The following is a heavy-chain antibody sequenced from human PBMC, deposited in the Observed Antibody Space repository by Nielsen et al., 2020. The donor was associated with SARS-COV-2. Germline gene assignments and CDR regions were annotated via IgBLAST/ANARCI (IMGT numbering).Heavy chain of an antibody. CDR1: GYTFTSYD. Sequence: ASVKVSCKASGYTFTSYDINWVRQATGQRLEWMGWINAGNGNTKYSQKFQGRVTITRDTSASTAYMELSSLRSEDTAVYYCARDRGGYSGYVYGYWGQGTLVTVSS. V-gene: IGHV1-3*01. J-gene: IGHJ4*02. CDR3: ARDRGGYSGYVYGY. CDR2: INAGNGNT. D-gene: IGHD5-12*01.